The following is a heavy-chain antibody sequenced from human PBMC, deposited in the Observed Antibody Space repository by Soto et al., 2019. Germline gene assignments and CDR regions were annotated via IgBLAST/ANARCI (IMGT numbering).Heavy chain of an antibody. V-gene: IGHV5-51*01. D-gene: IGHD3-10*01. Sequence: PXESLKISCKGAGYSFTSYWIGWVRQIPGKGLEWMGIIYPGDSYTRYSPSFQGQVTISADKSISTAYLQWSSLKASDTAMYYCARAGDSGSYPYYYYYYGMDVWGQGTTVTVSS. CDR3: ARAGDSGSYPYYYYYYGMDV. CDR1: GYSFTSYW. J-gene: IGHJ6*02. CDR2: IYPGDSYT.